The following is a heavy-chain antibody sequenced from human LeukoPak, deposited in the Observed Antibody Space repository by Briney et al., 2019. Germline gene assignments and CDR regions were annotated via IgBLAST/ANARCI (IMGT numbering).Heavy chain of an antibody. CDR2: INTSGGTT. CDR3: ARAPGYGAAYYFDY. J-gene: IGHJ4*02. CDR1: GFSFSSYG. D-gene: IGHD1-1*01. V-gene: IGHV3-23*01. Sequence: PGGTLRLSCAASGFSFSSYGISWVRQAPGKGLEWVSTINTSGGTTYYADSVKGRFTVSRDNSKNTLYLQMNSLRAEDTAVYYCARAPGYGAAYYFDYWGQGTLVTVSS.